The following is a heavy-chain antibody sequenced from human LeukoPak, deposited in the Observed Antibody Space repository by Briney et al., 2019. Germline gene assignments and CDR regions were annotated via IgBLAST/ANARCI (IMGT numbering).Heavy chain of an antibody. V-gene: IGHV3-48*04. CDR3: ARGGAARPDY. Sequence: GGSLRLSCAASGFTFSSYAMGWVRQAPGAGLQWVSYISSGRPTINYADSVRGRFTVSRDNAKSSLYLQMSNLRVEDTAVYYCARGGAARPDYWGQGTLVTVSS. CDR2: ISSGRPTI. J-gene: IGHJ4*02. D-gene: IGHD6-6*01. CDR1: GFTFSSYA.